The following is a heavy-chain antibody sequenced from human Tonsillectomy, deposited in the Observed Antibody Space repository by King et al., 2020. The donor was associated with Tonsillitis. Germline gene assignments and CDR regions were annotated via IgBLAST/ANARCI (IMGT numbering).Heavy chain of an antibody. CDR2: MYYSGTI. CDR3: ARSVSGSFDY. V-gene: IGHV4-39*01. J-gene: IGHJ4*02. D-gene: IGHD1-26*01. Sequence: QLQESGPGVVKPSETLSLTCTVSGGSISSSDHYWAWIRQPPEKGLEWIGYMYYSGTIFYNPSLKSRITLSGGTSENRFSLKLSSVTAADTAVYFCARSVSGSFDYWGQGALVTVSS. CDR1: GGSISSSDHY.